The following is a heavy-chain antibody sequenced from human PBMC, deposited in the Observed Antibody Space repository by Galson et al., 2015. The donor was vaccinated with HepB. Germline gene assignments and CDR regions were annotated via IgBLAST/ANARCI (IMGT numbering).Heavy chain of an antibody. CDR1: GYTFTSYY. J-gene: IGHJ5*02. CDR3: ARIAYSGPNWFDP. D-gene: IGHD5-12*01. V-gene: IGHV1-46*03. CDR2: INPSGGST. Sequence: SVKVSCKASGYTFTSYYMHWVRQAPGQGLEWMGIINPSGGSTSYAQKFQGRVTMTRDTSASTVYMELSSLRSEDTAVYYCARIAYSGPNWFDPWGQGTLVTVSS.